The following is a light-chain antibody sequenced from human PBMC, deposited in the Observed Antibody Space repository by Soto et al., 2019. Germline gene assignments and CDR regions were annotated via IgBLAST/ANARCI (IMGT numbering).Light chain of an antibody. V-gene: IGKV1-9*01. J-gene: IGKJ3*01. CDR2: GAS. CDR1: QGISTY. CDR3: QQLNSFPPLFT. Sequence: DIQLTQSPSFLSASVGDRVTITCRASQGISTYLAWYQQRPGEPPELLIYGASTLRSGVASRFSGSGSGTEFTLTISSLQPEDFATYFCQQLNSFPPLFTFGPGTKVDIK.